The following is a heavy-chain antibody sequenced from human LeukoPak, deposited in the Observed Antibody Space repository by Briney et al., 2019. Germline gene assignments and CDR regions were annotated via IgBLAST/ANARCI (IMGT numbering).Heavy chain of an antibody. D-gene: IGHD1-20*01. V-gene: IGHV3-48*01. CDR3: ARDPDGITGTTAPGY. CDR1: GFTFSSYS. J-gene: IGHJ4*02. Sequence: PGGSLRLSCAASGFTFSSYSMNWVRQAPGKGLEWVSYISSSSSTIYYADSVKGRFTISRDNAKNSLYLQMKSLRAEDTAVYYCARDPDGITGTTAPGYWGQGTLVTVSS. CDR2: ISSSSSTI.